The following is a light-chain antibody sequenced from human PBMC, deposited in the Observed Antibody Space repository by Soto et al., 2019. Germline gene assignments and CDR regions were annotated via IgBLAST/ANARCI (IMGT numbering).Light chain of an antibody. CDR3: QQRSNWVYT. CDR1: QSVSSY. Sequence: EIVLTQSPATLSLSPGARATLSCRASQSVSSYLAWYQQKPGQAPRLLIYDASNKATGVPARFSGSGSGTDFTLTISSLEPEDFAVYYCQQRSNWVYTFGQGTKREI. CDR2: DAS. V-gene: IGKV3-11*01. J-gene: IGKJ2*01.